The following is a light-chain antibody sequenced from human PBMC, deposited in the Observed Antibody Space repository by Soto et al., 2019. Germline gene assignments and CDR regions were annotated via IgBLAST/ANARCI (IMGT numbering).Light chain of an antibody. Sequence: EIVLTQSPGTLSLSPGERATLSCRASQSVSSSYLAWYQQKPGQAPRLLIYGASSRATGIPDRFSGSGSGTDFTLTISRLEPEDFAVYYCQQYGSPTSPQKFGQGTKVEIK. V-gene: IGKV3-20*01. CDR2: GAS. CDR3: QQYGSPTSPQK. J-gene: IGKJ1*01. CDR1: QSVSSSY.